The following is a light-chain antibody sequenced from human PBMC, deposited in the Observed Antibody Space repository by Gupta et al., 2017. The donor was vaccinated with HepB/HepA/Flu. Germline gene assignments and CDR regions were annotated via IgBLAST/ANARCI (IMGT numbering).Light chain of an antibody. CDR2: AVS. Sequence: GQSLAISCTGTSSAVGSYNYVSWYQQHPGKAPTVIIDAVSNRPSGVANRFSGSTSGNTSSLITSVLQAEDEAYYYSNSNTSSSTVLFGGGTKLTVL. CDR1: SSAVGSYNY. V-gene: IGLV2-14*03. J-gene: IGLJ2*01. CDR3: NSNTSSSTVL.